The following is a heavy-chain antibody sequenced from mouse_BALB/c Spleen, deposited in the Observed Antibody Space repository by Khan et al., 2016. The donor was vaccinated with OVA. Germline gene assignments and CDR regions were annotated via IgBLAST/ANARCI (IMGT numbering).Heavy chain of an antibody. V-gene: IGHV5-6-5*01. CDR2: ISSGGST. Sequence: EVELVVSGGGPVKPGGSLKLSGAVSGFTFSSYAMSWVRQTPEKRLEWVASISSGGSTYYPNSEKSRFTISSDNARTSVYLQMSSLRSDDMAMYYCAREAYRYDEYYFDYWGQGTTLTVSS. D-gene: IGHD2-14*01. CDR1: GFTFSSYA. J-gene: IGHJ2*01. CDR3: AREAYRYDEYYFDY.